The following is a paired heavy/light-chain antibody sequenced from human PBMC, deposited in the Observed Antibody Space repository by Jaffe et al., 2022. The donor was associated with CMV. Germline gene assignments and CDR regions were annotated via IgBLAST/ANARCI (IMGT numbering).Light chain of an antibody. CDR1: SSDVGSYNR. V-gene: IGLV2-18*02. CDR2: EVS. J-gene: IGLJ3*02. Sequence: QSALTQPPSVSGSPGQSVTISCTGTSSDVGSYNRLSWYQQPPGTAPKLMIYEVSIRPSGVPDRFSGSKSGNTASLTISGLQAEDEADYYCSSYTSSSTWVFGGGTKLTVL. CDR3: SSYTSSSTWV.
Heavy chain of an antibody. CDR2: INGDGSST. CDR3: ARAGRYCSSTSCYTGDYFDY. V-gene: IGHV3-74*01. CDR1: GFTFSVYW. Sequence: EVQMVESGGGLVQPGGSLRLSCAASGFTFSVYWMHWVRQAPGKGLVWVSHINGDGSSTRYADSVKGRFTISRDNAKNTLYLQMNSLRAEDTAVYYCARAGRYCSSTSCYTGDYFDYWGQGTLVTVSS. D-gene: IGHD2-2*02. J-gene: IGHJ4*02.